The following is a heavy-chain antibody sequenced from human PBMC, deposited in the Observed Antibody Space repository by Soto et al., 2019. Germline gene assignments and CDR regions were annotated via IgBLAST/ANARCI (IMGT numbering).Heavy chain of an antibody. D-gene: IGHD5-12*01. CDR1: GFSLSTSGVG. V-gene: IGHV2-5*02. Sequence: QITLKESGPTLVNPTQTLTLTCTFSGFSLSTSGVGVGWIRQPPGKALDWLALIYWDDDKRYSPSLKSRLTITKDTSRNHVVLTMTNVDPVDTATYYCAHALKNIVATKYEHWGQGTLVTVSS. CDR2: IYWDDDK. CDR3: AHALKNIVATKYEH. J-gene: IGHJ1*01.